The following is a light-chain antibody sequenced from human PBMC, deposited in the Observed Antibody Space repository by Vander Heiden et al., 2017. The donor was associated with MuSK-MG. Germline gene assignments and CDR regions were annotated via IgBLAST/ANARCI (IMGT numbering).Light chain of an antibody. V-gene: IGKV3-15*01. J-gene: IGKJ4*01. Sequence: EIVMTQSPATLSVSPGERATLSCRASQSVSSNLAWYQQKPGQAPRLLIYGASNRATGIPARFSGSGSGTEFALTISSLQSEDFAVYYCQQYSKWPPLTFGGGTKVEIK. CDR1: QSVSSN. CDR3: QQYSKWPPLT. CDR2: GAS.